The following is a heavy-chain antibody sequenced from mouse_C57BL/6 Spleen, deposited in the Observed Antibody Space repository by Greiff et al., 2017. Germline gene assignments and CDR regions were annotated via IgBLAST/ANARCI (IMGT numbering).Heavy chain of an antibody. V-gene: IGHV1-69*01. J-gene: IGHJ4*01. CDR3: ARRGGNYDYYAMDY. CDR1: GYTFTSYW. Sequence: QVQLQQPGAELVMPGASVKLSCKASGYTFTSYWMHWVKQRPGQGLEWIGEIDPSDSYTNYNQKFKGKSTLTVDKSSSTAYMQLSSLTSEDSAVYYCARRGGNYDYYAMDYWGQGTSVTVSS. CDR2: IDPSDSYT. D-gene: IGHD2-1*01.